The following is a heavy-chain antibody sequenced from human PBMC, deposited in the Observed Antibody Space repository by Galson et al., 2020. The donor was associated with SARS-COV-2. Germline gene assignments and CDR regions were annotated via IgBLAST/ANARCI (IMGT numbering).Heavy chain of an antibody. Sequence: GESLKISCQASGYSFTEYLIVWVRQMPGKGLEWMGMVWPGNSDSRYSPSFQSHVTFSADKSINTAYLQWSGRKASDTAIYYCARRRQGYRSGGRSYAGYGWDVWGQGTTVTVSS. CDR3: ARRRQGYRSGGRSYAGYGWDV. CDR2: VWPGNSDS. J-gene: IGHJ6*02. CDR1: GYSFTEYL. D-gene: IGHD2-15*01. V-gene: IGHV5-51*01.